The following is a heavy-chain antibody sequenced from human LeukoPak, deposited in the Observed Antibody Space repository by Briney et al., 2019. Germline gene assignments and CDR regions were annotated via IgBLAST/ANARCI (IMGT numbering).Heavy chain of an antibody. CDR1: GGSISSSDYY. V-gene: IGHV4-39*07. J-gene: IGHJ6*02. Sequence: MASETLSLTCTVSGGSISSSDYYWGWIRQPPGKGLEWIGEINHSGSTNYNPSLKSRVTISVDTSKNQFSLKLSSVTAADTAVYYCATQQQLVRFYYYYGMDVWGQGTTVTVSS. CDR3: ATQQQLVRFYYYYGMDV. D-gene: IGHD6-13*01. CDR2: INHSGST.